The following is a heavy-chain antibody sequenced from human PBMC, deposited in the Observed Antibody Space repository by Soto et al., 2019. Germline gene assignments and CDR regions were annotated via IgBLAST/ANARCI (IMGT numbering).Heavy chain of an antibody. CDR2: ISSSSSYI. V-gene: IGHV3-21*01. D-gene: IGHD2-2*01. Sequence: EVQLVESGGGLVKPGGSVRLSCAASGFTFSSYSMNWVRQAPGKGLEWVSSISSSSSYIYYADSVKGRFTVSRDNAKNSLYVQMNSLRAEDTAVYYCARDAYCSSTSCHLYGMDVWGQGTTVTVSS. CDR3: ARDAYCSSTSCHLYGMDV. CDR1: GFTFSSYS. J-gene: IGHJ6*02.